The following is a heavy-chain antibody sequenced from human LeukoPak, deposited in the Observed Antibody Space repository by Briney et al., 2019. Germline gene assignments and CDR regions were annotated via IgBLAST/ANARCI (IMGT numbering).Heavy chain of an antibody. J-gene: IGHJ4*02. CDR3: ARVMVRESYYFDY. CDR1: GGSISSSSYY. CDR2: IYYSGST. D-gene: IGHD3-10*01. Sequence: SGTLSLTCTVSGGSISSSSYYWGWIRQPPGKGLEWIGSIYYSGSTYYNPSLKSRVTISVDTSKNQFSLKLSSVTAADTAVYYCARVMVRESYYFDYWGQGTLVTVSS. V-gene: IGHV4-39*07.